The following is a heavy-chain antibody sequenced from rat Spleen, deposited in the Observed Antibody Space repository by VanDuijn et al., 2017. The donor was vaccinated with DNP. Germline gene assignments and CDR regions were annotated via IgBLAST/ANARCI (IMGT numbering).Heavy chain of an antibody. D-gene: IGHD4-3*01. CDR1: GFIFSDYK. Sequence: EVQLVESGGGLVQPGRSLKLSCAASGFIFSDYKMAWVRQAPKKGLEWVATINFDGSSTFYRDSVKGRFTISRDNAKSILYLHMDSLRSEDTATYYCARLDRGGAYWGQGTLVTVSS. J-gene: IGHJ3*01. CDR2: INFDGSST. V-gene: IGHV5-7*01. CDR3: ARLDRGGAY.